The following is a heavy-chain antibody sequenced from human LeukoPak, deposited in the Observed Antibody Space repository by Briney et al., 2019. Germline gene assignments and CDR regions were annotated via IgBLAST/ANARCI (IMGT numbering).Heavy chain of an antibody. D-gene: IGHD3-22*01. J-gene: IGHJ4*02. CDR1: GYSFTSYW. CDR3: ARQMDDSSPEAYFDY. V-gene: IGHV5-51*01. CDR2: IYPGDSDT. Sequence: GESLKISCKGSGYSFTSYWIGWVRQMPGKGLEWMGIIYPGDSDTRYSPSFQGQVTISADKSISTAYLQWSSLKASDTAMYYCARQMDDSSPEAYFDYWGQGTLVTVSS.